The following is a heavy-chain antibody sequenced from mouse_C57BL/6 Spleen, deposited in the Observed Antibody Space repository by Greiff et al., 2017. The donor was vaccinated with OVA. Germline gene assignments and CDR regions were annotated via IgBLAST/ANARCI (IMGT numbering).Heavy chain of an antibody. CDR1: GFTFSSYG. D-gene: IGHD2-5*01. CDR2: ISSGGSYP. Sequence: DVQLVESGGDLVRPGGSLKLSCAASGFTFSSYGMSWVRQTPDKRLEWVATISSGGSYPYYPDSVKGRFTISRDNAKNTLYLQMSSLKSEDTAMYYCANSNLYFDYWGQGTTLTVSS. V-gene: IGHV5-6*01. CDR3: ANSNLYFDY. J-gene: IGHJ2*01.